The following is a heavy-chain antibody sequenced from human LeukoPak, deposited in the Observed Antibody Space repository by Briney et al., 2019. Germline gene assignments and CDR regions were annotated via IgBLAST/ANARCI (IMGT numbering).Heavy chain of an antibody. D-gene: IGHD5-18*01. V-gene: IGHV3-23*01. CDR1: GFSFGTCA. CDR3: AKRTRGYSYGTLDY. J-gene: IGHJ4*02. Sequence: GGSLRLSCAASGFSFGTCAMNWVRQAPGKGLEWVSTISGGGDGALYADSVKGRFTISRDNSKNTLFLQMNSLRAEDTAVYYCAKRTRGYSYGTLDYWGQGTLVTVSS. CDR2: ISGGGDGA.